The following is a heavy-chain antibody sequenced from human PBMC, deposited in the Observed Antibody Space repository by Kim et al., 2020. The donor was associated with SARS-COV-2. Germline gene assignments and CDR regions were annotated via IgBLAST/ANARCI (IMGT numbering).Heavy chain of an antibody. Sequence: GGSLRLSCAASGFTFSSYWMSWVRQAPGKGLEWVANIKQDGSEKYYVDSVKGRFTISRDNAKNSLYLQMNSLRAEDTAVYYCARDLGQQLVMGLMDVWGQGTTVTVSS. CDR2: IKQDGSEK. CDR3: ARDLGQQLVMGLMDV. J-gene: IGHJ6*02. V-gene: IGHV3-7*01. D-gene: IGHD6-13*01. CDR1: GFTFSSYW.